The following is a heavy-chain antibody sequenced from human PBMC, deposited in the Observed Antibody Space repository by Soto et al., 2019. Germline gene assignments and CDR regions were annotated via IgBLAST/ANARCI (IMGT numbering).Heavy chain of an antibody. D-gene: IGHD1-1*01. V-gene: IGHV3-74*01. CDR1: GFTFSMYW. J-gene: IGHJ4*02. CDR3: TRGPRSTSTGTGAF. Sequence: EGSLRLPCAASGFTFSMYWMHWVRQVPGKGPEWVSRINDDGSHTNYADSVKGRFTISRDNAKNTLYLQMNDLRAEDTAVYYCTRGPRSTSTGTGAFWGQGTLVTVSS. CDR2: INDDGSHT.